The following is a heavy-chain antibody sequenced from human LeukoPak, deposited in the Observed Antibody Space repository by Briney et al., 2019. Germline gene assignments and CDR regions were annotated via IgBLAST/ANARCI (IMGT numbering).Heavy chain of an antibody. CDR3: AVYGDHVRYFDY. V-gene: IGHV3-23*01. D-gene: IGHD4-17*01. CDR1: GFTFSSYA. CDR2: ISGSGGST. J-gene: IGHJ4*02. Sequence: GGSLRLSCAASGFTFSSYAMSWVRQAPGKGLEWVSAISGSGGSTYYADSVKGRFTISRDNSKNTLYLQMNSLRAEDTAIYYCAVYGDHVRYFDYWGQGTLVTVSS.